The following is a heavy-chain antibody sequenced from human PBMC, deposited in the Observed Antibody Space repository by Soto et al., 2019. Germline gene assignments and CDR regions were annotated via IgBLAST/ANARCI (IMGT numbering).Heavy chain of an antibody. Sequence: SVKISCKASGGTFSTSSISWVRQAPGQGLECMGGIIPIFGTANYAQKFQGRVTITADESTSTAYMELSSLRSEDTAVYHCARWPRDYYDSSGYSPHYYYGMDVWGQGTTVTVSS. CDR3: ARWPRDYYDSSGYSPHYYYGMDV. CDR1: GGTFSTSS. J-gene: IGHJ6*02. D-gene: IGHD3-22*01. V-gene: IGHV1-69*13. CDR2: IIPIFGTA.